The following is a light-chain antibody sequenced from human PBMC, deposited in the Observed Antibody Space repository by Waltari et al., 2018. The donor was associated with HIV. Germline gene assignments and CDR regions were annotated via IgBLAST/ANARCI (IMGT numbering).Light chain of an antibody. CDR2: EVS. V-gene: IGLV2-14*02. Sequence: QSALTQPASVSGSPGQSITISCTGTSRNVGNYNLVSWYQHHPGKAPKLLIYEVSNRPSGVSNRFSGSKSGNTASLTISGLQAEDEADYYCSSYTYSVLFFGGGTKLTVL. CDR1: SRNVGNYNL. J-gene: IGLJ2*01. CDR3: SSYTYSVLF.